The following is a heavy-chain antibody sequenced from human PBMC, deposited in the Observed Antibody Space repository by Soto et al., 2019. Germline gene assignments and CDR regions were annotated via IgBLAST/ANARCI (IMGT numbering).Heavy chain of an antibody. CDR2: ISGGGGST. CDR3: AKVSLGATTITDYYYYGLDV. V-gene: IGHV3-23*01. J-gene: IGHJ6*02. Sequence: LRLSCAASGFTFSSYATSWVRQAPGKGLEWVSAISGGGGSTHYADSVKGRVTISRDNSKNTLYLQMNSLRAEDTALYYCAKVSLGATTITDYYYYGLDVWGQGTTVTVSS. CDR1: GFTFSSYA. D-gene: IGHD1-26*01.